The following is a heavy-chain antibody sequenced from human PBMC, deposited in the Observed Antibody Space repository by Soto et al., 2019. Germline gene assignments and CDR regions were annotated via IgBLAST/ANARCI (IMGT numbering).Heavy chain of an antibody. Sequence: KTSETLSLTCSVSGASITTYYWSWIRQPPGKGLEWIGSISYSGSTKYNPSLESRVMIPLDTSKNQFSLRLTSVTAADTALYYCARDWDSSGLFDPWGQGALVTVSS. CDR3: ARDWDSSGLFDP. CDR1: GASITTYY. D-gene: IGHD3-10*01. CDR2: ISYSGST. J-gene: IGHJ5*02. V-gene: IGHV4-59*01.